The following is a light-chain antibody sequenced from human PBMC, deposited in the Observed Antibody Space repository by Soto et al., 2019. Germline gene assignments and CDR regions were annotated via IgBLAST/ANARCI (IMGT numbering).Light chain of an antibody. V-gene: IGKV3-11*01. CDR1: QGVSSY. CDR2: DAS. Sequence: EIVLTQSPATLSLSPGERATLSCRASQGVSSYLAWYQQKPGQAPRLLIYDASNRATGIPARFSGSGSGTDFTLTISSLEPEDFAVYYCQQRSNWPPTFGQGTKVE. J-gene: IGKJ1*01. CDR3: QQRSNWPPT.